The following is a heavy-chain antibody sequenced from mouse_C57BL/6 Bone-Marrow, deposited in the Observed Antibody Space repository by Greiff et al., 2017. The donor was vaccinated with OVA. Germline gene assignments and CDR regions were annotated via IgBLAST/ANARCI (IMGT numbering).Heavy chain of an antibody. CDR2: INPNNGGT. CDR1: GYTFTDYY. Sequence: EVQLQQSGPELVKPGASVKISCKASGYTFTDYYMNWVKQSHGKSLEWIGDINPNNGGTSYNQKFKGKATLTVDKSSSTAYMELRSLTSEDSAVYYGARGRRLTYWGQGTTLTVSS. V-gene: IGHV1-26*01. D-gene: IGHD3-2*02. CDR3: ARGRRLTY. J-gene: IGHJ2*01.